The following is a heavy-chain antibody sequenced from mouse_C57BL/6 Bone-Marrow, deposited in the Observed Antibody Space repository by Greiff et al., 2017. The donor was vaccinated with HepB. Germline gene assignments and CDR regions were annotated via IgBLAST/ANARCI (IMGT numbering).Heavy chain of an antibody. CDR1: GYAFSSYW. CDR2: IYPGDGDT. D-gene: IGHD1-1*01. J-gene: IGHJ2*01. CDR3: VRGGGSSYFDY. V-gene: IGHV1-80*01. Sequence: VQLQQSGAELVKPGASVKISCKASGYAFSSYWMNWVKQRPGKGLEWIGQIYPGDGDTNYNGKFKGKATLTADKSSSTAYMQLSSLTSEDSAVYFCVRGGGSSYFDYWGQGTTLTVSS.